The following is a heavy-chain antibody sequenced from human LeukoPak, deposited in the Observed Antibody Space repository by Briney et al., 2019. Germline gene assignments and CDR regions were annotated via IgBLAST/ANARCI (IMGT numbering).Heavy chain of an antibody. J-gene: IGHJ5*02. Sequence: PSQTLSLTCTVSGGSISSGTFYWTWIRQPAGKGLEWIGRIHTSGSTNCNPSLKSRVTISIDTSKNQFSLKLTSVTAADTAMYYCARGGVVPAAKNWFDPWGQGTLVTVSS. V-gene: IGHV4-61*02. CDR3: ARGGVVPAAKNWFDP. CDR2: IHTSGST. D-gene: IGHD2-2*01. CDR1: GGSISSGTFY.